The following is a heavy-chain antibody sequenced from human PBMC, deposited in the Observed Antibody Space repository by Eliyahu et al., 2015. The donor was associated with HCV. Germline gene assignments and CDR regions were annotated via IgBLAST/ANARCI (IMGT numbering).Heavy chain of an antibody. Sequence: QVQLVQSGAEVKKPGASVKVSCKASGYTFTSYGISWVRQAPGQGLEWMGWISAYNGNTNYAQKLQGRVTMTTDTSTSTAYMVLRSLRSDDTAVYYCARVVGVVITLRYGMDVWGQGTTVTVSS. D-gene: IGHD3-3*01. CDR2: ISAYNGNT. CDR3: ARVVGVVITLRYGMDV. CDR1: GYTFTSYG. V-gene: IGHV1-18*01. J-gene: IGHJ6*02.